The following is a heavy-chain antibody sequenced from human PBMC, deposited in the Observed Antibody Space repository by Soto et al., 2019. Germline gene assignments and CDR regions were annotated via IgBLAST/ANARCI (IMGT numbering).Heavy chain of an antibody. CDR2: MNPNSGYT. Sequence: QVQLVQSGAEVKKPGASVKVSCKASGYSFTNYDVHWVRQATGQGLEWMGWMNPNSGYTGYARKFKGRVSVTRDTSTSTAYMELSSLRADDTAIYYCARSNAWSNFDYWGQGTLVTVSS. V-gene: IGHV1-8*01. D-gene: IGHD2-8*02. J-gene: IGHJ4*02. CDR3: ARSNAWSNFDY. CDR1: GYSFTNYD.